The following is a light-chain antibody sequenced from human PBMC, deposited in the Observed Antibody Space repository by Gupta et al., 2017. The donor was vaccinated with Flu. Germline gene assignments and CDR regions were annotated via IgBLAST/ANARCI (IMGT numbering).Light chain of an antibody. J-gene: IGKJ1*01. V-gene: IGKV3-11*01. Sequence: EIVLTQSPATLALSPGERATLSCRASQRVGNYLAWYQQKPGQAPRLLIYDASNRATGIPARFRGSGSGTDFTLTISSLEPEDFAVYYCQQRSNWPPWTFGQGTKVEIK. CDR3: QQRSNWPPWT. CDR2: DAS. CDR1: QRVGNY.